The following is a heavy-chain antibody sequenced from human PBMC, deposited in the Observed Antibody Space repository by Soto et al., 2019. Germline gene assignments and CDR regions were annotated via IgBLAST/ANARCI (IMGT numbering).Heavy chain of an antibody. CDR2: ISYDGSNK. Sequence: GGSLRLSCAASGFTFNSYAMHWVRQAPGKGLEWVAVISYDGSNKYYADSVKGRFTISRDNSKNTLYLQMNSLRAEDTAVYYCARDVIFGVVYYYYGMDVWGQGTTVT. CDR1: GFTFNSYA. J-gene: IGHJ6*02. CDR3: ARDVIFGVVYYYYGMDV. V-gene: IGHV3-30-3*01. D-gene: IGHD3-3*01.